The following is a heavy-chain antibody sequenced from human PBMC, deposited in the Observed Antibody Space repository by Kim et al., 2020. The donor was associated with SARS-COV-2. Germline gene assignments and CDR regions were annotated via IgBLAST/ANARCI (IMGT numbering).Heavy chain of an antibody. CDR2: IYYRGST. D-gene: IGHD3-10*01. Sequence: SETLSLTCTVSGGSINSSPYYWGWIRQPPGKGLEWIGNIYYRGSTYYNPSLDSRVTISVDTSKNQFSLTLSSLTAADTALYYCSRLCPRSRSGFGTYCAAGGLVWGGQGTRVSLSS. CDR1: GGSINSSPYY. CDR3: SRLCPRSRSGFGTYCAAGGLVW. J-gene: IGHJ4*02. V-gene: IGHV4-39*01.